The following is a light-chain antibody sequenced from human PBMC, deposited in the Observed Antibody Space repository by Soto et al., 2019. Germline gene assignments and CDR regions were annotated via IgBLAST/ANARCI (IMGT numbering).Light chain of an antibody. J-gene: IGLJ2*01. CDR3: CSYAGRNMYVV. Sequence: QAVLTQPASVSASPGQSITISCTGTSNDVGSYNLVSWYQQYPGKAPKLMIYEGTKRPSGVSDRFSGSTSGNTASLIISGLQADDEADYYCCSYAGRNMYVVFGGGTKLTVL. CDR2: EGT. V-gene: IGLV2-23*01. CDR1: SNDVGSYNL.